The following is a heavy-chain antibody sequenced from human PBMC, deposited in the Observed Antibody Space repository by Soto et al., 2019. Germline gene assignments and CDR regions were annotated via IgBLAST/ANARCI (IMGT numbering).Heavy chain of an antibody. CDR3: ARDSSGSIAAAGYYYGMDV. CDR1: GFTFSSYG. V-gene: IGHV3-33*01. J-gene: IGHJ6*02. D-gene: IGHD6-13*01. CDR2: IWYDGSNK. Sequence: GGSLRLSCAASGFTFSSYGMHWVRQAPGKGLEWVAVIWYDGSNKYYADSVKGRFTISRDNSKNTLYLQMNSLRAEDTAVYYCARDSSGSIAAAGYYYGMDVWGQGTTVTVSS.